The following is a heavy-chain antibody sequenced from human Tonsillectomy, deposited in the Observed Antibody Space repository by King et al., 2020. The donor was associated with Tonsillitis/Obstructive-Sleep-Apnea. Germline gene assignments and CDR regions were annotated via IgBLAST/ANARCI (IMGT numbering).Heavy chain of an antibody. J-gene: IGHJ4*02. Sequence: VQLQQWGAGLLKPSETLSLTCTVYGGSFSGYYWTWIRQPPGKGLEWMGEINHSGKTNYNPSLKSRVSITVDTSKNQFSLNLSSMTAADTAVFYCARRSIIAAYVRYFAYWGQGTLVTVSS. CDR3: ARRSIIAAYVRYFAY. V-gene: IGHV4-34*01. CDR1: GGSFSGYY. D-gene: IGHD6-13*01. CDR2: INHSGKT.